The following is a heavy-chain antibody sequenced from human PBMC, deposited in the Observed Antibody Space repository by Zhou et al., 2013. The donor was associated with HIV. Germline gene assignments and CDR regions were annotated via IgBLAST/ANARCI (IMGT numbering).Heavy chain of an antibody. J-gene: IGHJ5*02. CDR2: IIPIFGTA. V-gene: IGHV1-69*01. D-gene: IGHD6-19*01. Sequence: QVNLVQSGAEVKKPGSSVKVSCKASGGTFNNYAISWLRQAPGQGLEWMGGIIPIFGTANYAQKFQGRVTIIADESTSTAYMELSSLRSEDTAVYYCARVDSSGWPTNWFDPWGQGTLVTVSS. CDR3: ARVDSSGWPTNWFDP. CDR1: GGTFNNYA.